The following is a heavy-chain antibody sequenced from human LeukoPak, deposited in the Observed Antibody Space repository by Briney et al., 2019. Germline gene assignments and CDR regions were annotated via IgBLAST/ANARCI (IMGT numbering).Heavy chain of an antibody. Sequence: ASVKVSYKASGYTFTSYDINWVRQATGQGLEWMGWMNPNSGNTGYAQKFQGRVTMTRNTSISTAYMELSSLRSEDTAVYYCARGVFNYGSGSYYTTWGQGTLVTVSS. V-gene: IGHV1-8*01. D-gene: IGHD3-10*01. CDR1: GYTFTSYD. J-gene: IGHJ5*02. CDR3: ARGVFNYGSGSYYTT. CDR2: MNPNSGNT.